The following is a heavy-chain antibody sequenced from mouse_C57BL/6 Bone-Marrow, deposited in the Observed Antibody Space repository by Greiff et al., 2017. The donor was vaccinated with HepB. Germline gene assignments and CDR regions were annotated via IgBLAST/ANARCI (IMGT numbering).Heavy chain of an antibody. CDR2: INPSTGGT. CDR3: ARKGGSSGGAMDY. CDR1: GYSFTGYY. Sequence: VQLQQSGPELVKPGASVKISCKASGYSFTGYYMNWVKQSPEKSLEWIGEINPSTGGTTYNQKFKAKATLTVDKASSTAYMQLKSLTSEDSAVDYRARKGGSSGGAMDYWGQGTSVTVSS. V-gene: IGHV1-42*01. J-gene: IGHJ4*01. D-gene: IGHD3-2*02.